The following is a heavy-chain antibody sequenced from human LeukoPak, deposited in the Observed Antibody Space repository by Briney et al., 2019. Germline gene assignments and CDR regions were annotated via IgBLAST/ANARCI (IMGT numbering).Heavy chain of an antibody. CDR1: GYTFTSYA. CDR3: ARGSGYDSNIDY. Sequence: ASVKVSCKASGYTFTSYAMHWVRQAPGQRLEWMGWINAGNGNTKYSQKFQGRVTITRDTSASTAYMELSSLRSEDTAVYYCARGSGYDSNIDYWGQGTLVTVSP. CDR2: INAGNGNT. D-gene: IGHD5-12*01. V-gene: IGHV1-3*01. J-gene: IGHJ4*02.